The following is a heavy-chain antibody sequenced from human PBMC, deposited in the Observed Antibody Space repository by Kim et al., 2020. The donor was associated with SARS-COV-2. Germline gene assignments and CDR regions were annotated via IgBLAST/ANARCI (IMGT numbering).Heavy chain of an antibody. CDR2: INHSGST. J-gene: IGHJ5*02. CDR3: ARAGYCSSTSCYPHWFDP. D-gene: IGHD2-2*01. Sequence: SETLSLTCAVYGGSFSGYYWSWIRQPPGKGLEWIGEINHSGSTNYNPSLKSRVTISVDTSKNQFSLKLSSVTAADTAVYYCARAGYCSSTSCYPHWFDPWGQGTLVTVSS. V-gene: IGHV4-34*01. CDR1: GGSFSGYY.